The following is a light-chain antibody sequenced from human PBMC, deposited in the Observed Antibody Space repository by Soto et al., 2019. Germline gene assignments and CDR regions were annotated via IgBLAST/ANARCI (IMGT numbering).Light chain of an antibody. Sequence: QSVLTQPPSASGTPGQRVTISCSGSSSNIGSNTVNWYQQLPGTAPKLLIYSNNQRPSGVPDRFSGSKSGTSASLAISGLQSGEEADYYGPAWVASLNGHWVFGGGTKLTVL. CDR3: PAWVASLNGHWV. CDR2: SNN. CDR1: SSNIGSNT. J-gene: IGLJ3*02. V-gene: IGLV1-44*01.